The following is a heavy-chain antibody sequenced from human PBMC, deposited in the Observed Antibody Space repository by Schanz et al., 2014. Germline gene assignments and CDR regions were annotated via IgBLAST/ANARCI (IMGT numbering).Heavy chain of an antibody. D-gene: IGHD3-10*01. V-gene: IGHV3-30*18. CDR1: GFNFANHA. CDR2: ISSDGSKK. J-gene: IGHJ4*02. Sequence: QVQLVESGGGVVQPERSLRLSCAASGFNFANHAIHWVRQGQGNGLQWVAVISSDGSKKLYADSVKARFTISRDNSKNSASLQMDSLRPEDTAVYFCAKDLHSNSGNYYSYYFDSWGPGALVTVSS. CDR3: AKDLHSNSGNYYSYYFDS.